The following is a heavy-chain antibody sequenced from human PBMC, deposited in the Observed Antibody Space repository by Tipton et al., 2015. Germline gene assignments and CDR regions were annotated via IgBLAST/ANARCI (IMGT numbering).Heavy chain of an antibody. J-gene: IGHJ6*02. V-gene: IGHV4-39*01. CDR2: IHHGGST. CDR1: GDSISSGDYF. CDR3: ARHRGGYYYYGMDV. Sequence: TLSLTCTVSGDSISSGDYFWSWIRQHPGKGLEWIGEIHHGGSTNYNPSLKSRVTMSVDTSKNQFSLHLSSVTAADTAVYYCARHRGGYYYYGMDVWGQGTTVTVSS. D-gene: IGHD3-16*01.